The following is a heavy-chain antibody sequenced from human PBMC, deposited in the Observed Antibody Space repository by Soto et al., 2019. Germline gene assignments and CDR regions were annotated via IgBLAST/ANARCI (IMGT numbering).Heavy chain of an antibody. V-gene: IGHV3-21*06. J-gene: IGHJ6*02. CDR1: GCTFRTHT. Sequence: GGSLRLSCAGSGCTFRTHTRVWVRQAPGKGLEWVSSISSGGTYLEYAHSVKGRFAISRDDAKDSVFLQMNSLKTDDTAVYYCVKGGEDITSPYGMHVWGQGTTVTVSS. CDR3: VKGGEDITSPYGMHV. CDR2: ISSGGTYL. D-gene: IGHD3-16*01.